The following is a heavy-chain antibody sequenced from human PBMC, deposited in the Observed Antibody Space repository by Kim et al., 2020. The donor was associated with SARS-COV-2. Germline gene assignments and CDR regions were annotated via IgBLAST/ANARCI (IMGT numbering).Heavy chain of an antibody. Sequence: SVKVCCKASGGTFSSYAISWVRQAPGQGLEWMGGIIPIFGTANYAQKFQGRVTITADESTSTAYMELSSLRSEDTAVYYCAGLWFRELFPGYYYMDVWGKGTTVTVSS. V-gene: IGHV1-69*13. CDR2: IIPIFGTA. CDR3: AGLWFRELFPGYYYMDV. J-gene: IGHJ6*03. CDR1: GGTFSSYA. D-gene: IGHD3-10*01.